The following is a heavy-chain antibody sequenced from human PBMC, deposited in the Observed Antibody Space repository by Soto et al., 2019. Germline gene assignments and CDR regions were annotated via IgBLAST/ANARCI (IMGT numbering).Heavy chain of an antibody. Sequence: RLCGASCRCTDISDAMSLAHQTPGKGLEWVSAISGSGGSTYYADSVKGRFTISRDNSKNTLYLQMDSLRAEDTAVYFCANATRYSRRWYEFVYSGQGTLVTVPS. CDR1: RCTDISDA. D-gene: IGHD6-13*01. J-gene: IGHJ4*02. CDR3: ANATRYSRRWYEFVY. CDR2: ISGSGGST. V-gene: IGHV3-23*01.